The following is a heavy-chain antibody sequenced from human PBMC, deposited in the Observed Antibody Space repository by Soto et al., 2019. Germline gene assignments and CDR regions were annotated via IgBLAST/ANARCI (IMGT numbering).Heavy chain of an antibody. Sequence: QVQLQESGPGLVKPSQTLSLTCAVSGGSISSGGYYWSWIRQHPGKGLEWIGYIYYSGSTYYNPSLKSRVTISVDTSKNQFSLKLSSVTAADTAVYYCARDRAGALYFDYWGQGTLVTVSS. CDR1: GGSISSGGYY. J-gene: IGHJ4*02. V-gene: IGHV4-31*11. D-gene: IGHD6-13*01. CDR3: ARDRAGALYFDY. CDR2: IYYSGST.